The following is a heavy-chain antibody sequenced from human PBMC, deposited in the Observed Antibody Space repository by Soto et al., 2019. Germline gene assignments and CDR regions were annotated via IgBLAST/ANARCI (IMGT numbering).Heavy chain of an antibody. D-gene: IGHD3-9*01. J-gene: IGHJ4*02. V-gene: IGHV1-69*13. CDR1: GGTFSSYA. Sequence: SVKVSCKASGGTFSSYAISWVRQAPGQGLEWMGGIIPIFGTANYAQKFQGRVTITADESTSTAYMELSSLRSEDTAVYYCARDPLETYDILTGAPWFDYWGQGTLVTVSS. CDR3: ARDPLETYDILTGAPWFDY. CDR2: IIPIFGTA.